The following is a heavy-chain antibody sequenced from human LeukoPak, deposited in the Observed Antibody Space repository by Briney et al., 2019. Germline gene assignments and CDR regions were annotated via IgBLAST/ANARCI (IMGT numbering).Heavy chain of an antibody. CDR2: IYYTGST. Sequence: PSETLSLTCTVSGGSISSSNYYWGWIRQPPGKVLEWIASIYYTGSTYYNPSLKSRVTISVDTSKNQFSLKLTSVTAADTAVYYCARHVVGYCSSSSCHTDYWGQGTLVTVSS. D-gene: IGHD2-2*02. V-gene: IGHV4-39*01. J-gene: IGHJ4*02. CDR1: GGSISSSNYY. CDR3: ARHVVGYCSSSSCHTDY.